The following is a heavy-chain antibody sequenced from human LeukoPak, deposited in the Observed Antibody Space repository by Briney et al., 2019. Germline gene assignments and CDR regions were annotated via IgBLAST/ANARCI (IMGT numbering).Heavy chain of an antibody. J-gene: IGHJ3*02. CDR3: ARGRDGSAFDI. CDR1: GGTYSSYT. D-gene: IGHD1-26*01. V-gene: IGHV1-69*02. Sequence: SVKVSCKASGGTYSSYTISWVRQAPGQGLEWMGRIIPILGIANYAQKFQGRVTITADKSTSTAYMELSSLRSEDTAVYYCARGRDGSAFDIWGQGTMVTVSS. CDR2: IIPILGIA.